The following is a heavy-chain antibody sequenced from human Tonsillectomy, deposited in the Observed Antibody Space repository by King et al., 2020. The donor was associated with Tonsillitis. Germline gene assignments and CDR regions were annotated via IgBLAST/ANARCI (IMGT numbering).Heavy chain of an antibody. J-gene: IGHJ6*02. V-gene: IGHV3-21*01. D-gene: IGHD3-9*01. Sequence: VQLVESGGGLVEPGGSLRLSCVASGFTFSSYSMTWVRQAPGKGLEWVSSISSRSSYIYYADSVEGRFTISRDSAKNSLYLQMNSLRAEDTAVYYCAREAFRYDILTGFYGMDVWGQGTTVTVSS. CDR2: ISSRSSYI. CDR3: AREAFRYDILTGFYGMDV. CDR1: GFTFSSYS.